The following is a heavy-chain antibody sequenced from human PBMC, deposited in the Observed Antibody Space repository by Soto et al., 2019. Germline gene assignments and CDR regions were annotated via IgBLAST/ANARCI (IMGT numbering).Heavy chain of an antibody. CDR3: ARDRIYYASSGYLPYYYYGMDV. V-gene: IGHV4-59*01. Sequence: PSETLSLTCTASGGSISSYYWSWIRQPPGKGLEWIGYIYYSGSTNYNPSLKSRVTISVDTSKNQFSLKLSSVTAADTAVYYCARDRIYYASSGYLPYYYYGMDVWGQGTTVTVS. D-gene: IGHD3-22*01. J-gene: IGHJ6*02. CDR2: IYYSGST. CDR1: GGSISSYY.